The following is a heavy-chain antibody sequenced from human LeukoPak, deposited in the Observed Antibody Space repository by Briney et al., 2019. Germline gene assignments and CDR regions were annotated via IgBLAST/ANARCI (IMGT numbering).Heavy chain of an antibody. Sequence: PGGSLRLSCAASGFTFSSYSMNWVRQAPGKGLEWVSYISSSSSTIYYADSVKGRFTISRDNAKNSLYLQMNSLRAEDTAVYYCARGGSYSIDAFDIWGQGTMVTVSS. J-gene: IGHJ3*02. CDR1: GFTFSSYS. CDR3: ARGGSYSIDAFDI. V-gene: IGHV3-48*01. CDR2: ISSSSSTI. D-gene: IGHD1-26*01.